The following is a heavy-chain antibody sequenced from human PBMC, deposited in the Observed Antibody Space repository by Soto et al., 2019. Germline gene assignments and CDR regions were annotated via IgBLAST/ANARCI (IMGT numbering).Heavy chain of an antibody. CDR2: IRSKANSYAT. CDR3: TTFYYDSSAPIWFDP. Sequence: AGGSLRLSCAASGFTFSGSAMHWVRQASGKGLEWVGRIRSKANSYATAYAASVKGRFTISRDDSKNTAYLQMNSLKTEDTAVYYCTTFYYDSSAPIWFDPWGQGTLVTVSS. V-gene: IGHV3-73*01. CDR1: GFTFSGSA. J-gene: IGHJ5*02. D-gene: IGHD3-22*01.